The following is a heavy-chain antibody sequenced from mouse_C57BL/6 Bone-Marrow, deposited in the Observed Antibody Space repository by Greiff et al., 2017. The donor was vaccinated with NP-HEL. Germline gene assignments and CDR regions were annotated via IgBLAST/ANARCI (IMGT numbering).Heavy chain of an antibody. CDR1: GFSLSTSGMG. J-gene: IGHJ3*01. Sequence: QVQLKESGPGILQSSQTLSLTCSFSGFSLSTSGMGVSWIRQPSGKGLEWLAHISWDDDKRSNPSPKSRLTISKDTSRNQVFLKITSVDTADTATYYCARRRAFYDGFAYWGQGTLVTVSA. V-gene: IGHV8-12*01. CDR3: ARRRAFYDGFAY. CDR2: ISWDDDK. D-gene: IGHD2-3*01.